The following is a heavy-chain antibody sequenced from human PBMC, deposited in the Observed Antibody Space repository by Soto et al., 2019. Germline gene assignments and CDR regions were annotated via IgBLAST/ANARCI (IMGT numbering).Heavy chain of an antibody. D-gene: IGHD4-17*01. CDR2: VYATGTS. Sequence: SETLSLTCSVSGGSMSKFYWSWIRKAAGKGLEWMGRVYATGTSDYNPSLRSRIAMSVDISKKTFSLRLRSVTAADTGVYYCVRDGSKTLRDCFDPWGQGILVTVSS. J-gene: IGHJ5*02. V-gene: IGHV4-4*07. CDR1: GGSMSKFY. CDR3: VRDGSKTLRDCFDP.